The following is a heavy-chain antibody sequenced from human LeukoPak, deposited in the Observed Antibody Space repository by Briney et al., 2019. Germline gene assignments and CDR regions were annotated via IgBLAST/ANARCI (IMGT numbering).Heavy chain of an antibody. D-gene: IGHD2-2*01. J-gene: IGHJ5*02. CDR3: ARGFTGGAVPAAT. CDR1: GGTFSSYA. V-gene: IGHV1-69*13. CDR2: IIPIFGTA. Sequence: SMKVSCKASGGTFSSYAISWVRQAPGQGLEWMGGIIPIFGTANYAQKFQGRVTITADESTSTAYMELSSLRSEDTAVYYCARGFTGGAVPAATWGQGTLVTVSS.